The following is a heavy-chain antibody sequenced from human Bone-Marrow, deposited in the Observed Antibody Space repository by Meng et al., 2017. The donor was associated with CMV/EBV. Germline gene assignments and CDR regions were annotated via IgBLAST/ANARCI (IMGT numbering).Heavy chain of an antibody. CDR3: ARSGSYDFWSGYYLFRWFDP. D-gene: IGHD3-3*01. Sequence: SETLSLTCAVYGGSFSGYYWSWIRQPPGKGLEWIGEINHSGSTNYNPSLKSRVTISVDTSKNQFSLKLSSVTAADTAVYYCARSGSYDFWSGYYLFRWFDPWGQGTLVTVS. CDR2: INHSGST. CDR1: GGSFSGYY. V-gene: IGHV4-34*01. J-gene: IGHJ5*01.